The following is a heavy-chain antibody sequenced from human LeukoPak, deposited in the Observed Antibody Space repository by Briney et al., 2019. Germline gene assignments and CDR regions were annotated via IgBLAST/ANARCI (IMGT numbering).Heavy chain of an antibody. Sequence: SETLSLTCTVSGGSISSSSYYWGWIRQPPGKGLEWIGSIYYSGSNQYNPSLKSRVTTSVDTSKNQFSLNLSSVTAADTAVYYCARHGRYYDILTGYYYWFDPWGPGTLVTVSS. V-gene: IGHV4-39*01. D-gene: IGHD3-9*01. CDR2: IYYSGSN. CDR3: ARHGRYYDILTGYYYWFDP. CDR1: GGSISSSSYY. J-gene: IGHJ5*02.